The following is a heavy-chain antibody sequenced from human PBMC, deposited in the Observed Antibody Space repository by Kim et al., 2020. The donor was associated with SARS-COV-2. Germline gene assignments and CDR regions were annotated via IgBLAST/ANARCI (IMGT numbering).Heavy chain of an antibody. J-gene: IGHJ4*02. CDR3: ARVGNGYVWWCYRFDFYFVY. Sequence: GGSLRLSCAASGFTVSSNYMSWVRQAPGKGLEWVAVIYSGGSTYYADSVTGRITISRDNSKNPLYLQMNSLRAEDTAVYSCARVGNGYVWWCYRFDFYFVYWGQGNLVSVSS. CDR2: IYSGGST. CDR1: GFTVSSNY. V-gene: IGHV3-53*01. D-gene: IGHD3-16*02.